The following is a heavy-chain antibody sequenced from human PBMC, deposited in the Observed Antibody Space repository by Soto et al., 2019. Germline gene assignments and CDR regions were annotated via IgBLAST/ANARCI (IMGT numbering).Heavy chain of an antibody. D-gene: IGHD3-10*01. V-gene: IGHV3-21*01. Sequence: GGSLILSCAASGFMFSNYTMNWVRQAPGKGLEWVSCISGGSTYKYYADSVKGRLTISRDNAKNSLYLQMNSLRTEDTAVYYCARGNYFGSGTYYDYWGQGTLVTVSS. CDR3: ARGNYFGSGTYYDY. CDR1: GFMFSNYT. CDR2: ISGGSTYK. J-gene: IGHJ4*02.